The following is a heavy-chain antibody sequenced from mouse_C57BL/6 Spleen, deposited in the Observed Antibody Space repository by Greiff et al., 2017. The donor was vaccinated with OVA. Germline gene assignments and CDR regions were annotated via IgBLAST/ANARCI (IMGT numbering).Heavy chain of an antibody. CDR1: GFSLTSYG. Sequence: QVQLKESGPGLVAPSQSLSITCTVSGFSLTSYGVHWVRQPPGKGLEWLVVIWSDGSTTYNSALKSRLSISKDNSKSQVFLKMNSLQTDDTAMYYCATLIYDGYYGAMDYWGQGTSVTVSS. CDR2: IWSDGST. J-gene: IGHJ4*01. V-gene: IGHV2-6*03. D-gene: IGHD2-3*01. CDR3: ATLIYDGYYGAMDY.